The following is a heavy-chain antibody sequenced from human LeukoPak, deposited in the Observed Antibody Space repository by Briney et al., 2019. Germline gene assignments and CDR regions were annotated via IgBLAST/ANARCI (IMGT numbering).Heavy chain of an antibody. J-gene: IGHJ3*02. D-gene: IGHD3-10*01. CDR1: GYSFTGHY. Sequence: ASVKVSCKASGYSFTGHYMHWVRRAPGKGLEWMGWINPKSGGTNYAQKFQGRVTMTRDTSISTAYMDMSSLRSDDTAVYYCARNLWFGESSDAFDMWGQGTMVTVSS. CDR3: ARNLWFGESSDAFDM. CDR2: INPKSGGT. V-gene: IGHV1-2*02.